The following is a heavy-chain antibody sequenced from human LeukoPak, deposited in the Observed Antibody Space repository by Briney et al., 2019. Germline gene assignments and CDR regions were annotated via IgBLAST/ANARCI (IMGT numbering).Heavy chain of an antibody. J-gene: IGHJ3*01. CDR1: GFTFSRYA. V-gene: IGHV3-23*01. CDR3: AKRMIRGVNHDAFDL. CDR2: VSGSGGST. D-gene: IGHD3-10*01. Sequence: GWSLRLSCAASGFTFSRYAMSWVRQAPAKGLEWVSAVSGSGGSTYYADSVKGLFTISRDNSKNTLYLQMNSLRAEDTAVYYCAKRMIRGVNHDAFDLWGQGTMVTVSS.